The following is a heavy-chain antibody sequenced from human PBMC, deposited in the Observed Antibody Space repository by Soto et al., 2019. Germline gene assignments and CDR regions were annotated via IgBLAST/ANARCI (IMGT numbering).Heavy chain of an antibody. CDR1: GFSLTTSGVG. CDR2: IYWDDDK. Sequence: QITLNESGPTVVKPAETLTLTCTFSGFSLTTSGVGVGWIRQSPGKAPEWLALIYWDDDKRYSGSLNSRLTITKHTSKNQVVLTMASVDPADTATYYCAHRILRTVFGLVTTTAIYFDFWGQGTPVVVSS. J-gene: IGHJ4*02. CDR3: AHRILRTVFGLVTTTAIYFDF. V-gene: IGHV2-5*02. D-gene: IGHD3-3*01.